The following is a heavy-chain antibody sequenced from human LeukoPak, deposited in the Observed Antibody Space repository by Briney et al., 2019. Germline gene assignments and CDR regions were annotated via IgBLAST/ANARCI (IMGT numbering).Heavy chain of an antibody. CDR3: AREPISTGTPFRYYFDY. V-gene: IGHV3-21*01. CDR2: ISSSSSYI. D-gene: IGHD1-1*01. Sequence: GRSPRLSCAASGFTFSSYSMNWVRQAPGKGLEWVSSISSSSSYIYYADSVKGRFTISRDNAKNSLYLQMNSLRAEDTAVYYCAREPISTGTPFRYYFDYWGQGTLVTVSS. CDR1: GFTFSSYS. J-gene: IGHJ4*02.